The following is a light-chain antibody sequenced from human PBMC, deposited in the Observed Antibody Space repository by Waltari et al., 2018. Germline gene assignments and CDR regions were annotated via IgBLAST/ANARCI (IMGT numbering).Light chain of an antibody. CDR1: QDIGKY. V-gene: IGKV1-33*01. CDR3: QHHNNLPPWT. CDR2: DTS. J-gene: IGKJ2*02. Sequence: CQARQDIGKYLNWYQQKPGQAPEVLIYDTSSLQTGVPSRCTGRGTGTYFTFTINDVQPEDSATYYCQHHNNLPPWTFGRGTKLEI.